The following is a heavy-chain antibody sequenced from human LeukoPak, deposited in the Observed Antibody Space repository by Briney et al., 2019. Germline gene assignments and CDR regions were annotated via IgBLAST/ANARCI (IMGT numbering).Heavy chain of an antibody. J-gene: IGHJ4*02. D-gene: IGHD3-10*01. Sequence: SETLSLTCTVSGGSISSYYWSWIRQPPGKGLEWIGYIYYSGSTNYNPSLKSRVTISVYTSKNQFSLKLSSVTAADTAVYYCARGGRYYAYVDYWGQGTLVTVSS. CDR2: IYYSGST. CDR1: GGSISSYY. CDR3: ARGGRYYAYVDY. V-gene: IGHV4-59*01.